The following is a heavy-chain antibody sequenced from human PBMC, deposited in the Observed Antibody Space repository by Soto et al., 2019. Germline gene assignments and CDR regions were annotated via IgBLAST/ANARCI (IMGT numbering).Heavy chain of an antibody. CDR3: ARDQGIAVAVFDY. CDR2: IYYSGST. J-gene: IGHJ4*02. V-gene: IGHV4-61*08. D-gene: IGHD6-19*01. Sequence: SETLSLTCAVSGGSINSGGYSWSWVRHPPGKGLEWIGYIYYSGSTNYNPSLKSRVTISVDTSKNQISLKLSSVTAADTAVYYCARDQGIAVAVFDYWGQGTLVTVSS. CDR1: GGSINSGGYS.